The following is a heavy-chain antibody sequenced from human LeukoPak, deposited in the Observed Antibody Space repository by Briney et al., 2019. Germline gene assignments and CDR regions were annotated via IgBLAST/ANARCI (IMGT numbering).Heavy chain of an antibody. V-gene: IGHV3-21*01. J-gene: IGHJ4*02. CDR3: ARPMEGYSGSGSWYFDY. CDR1: GFTFSSYT. Sequence: GGSLRLSCAASGFTFSSYTMNWVRQAPGKGLEWVSSISGSSYYIYYADSVKGRFTISRDNAKNSLYLQMNSLRAEDTAVYYCARPMEGYSGSGSWYFDYWGQGALVTVSS. CDR2: ISGSSYYI. D-gene: IGHD3-10*01.